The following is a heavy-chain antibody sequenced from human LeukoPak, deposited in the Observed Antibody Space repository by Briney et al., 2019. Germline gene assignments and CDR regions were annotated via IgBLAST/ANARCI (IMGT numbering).Heavy chain of an antibody. Sequence: SETLSLTCTVSGGSLSSYYWSWIRQPPGKGLEWVGYIYYSGSTNYNPSLTSRVTISVDTSKNQFSLKLSSVTAADTAVYYCARAPGYDFWSGPTPLRAAPPPYYFDYWGQGTLVTVSS. D-gene: IGHD3-3*01. J-gene: IGHJ4*02. V-gene: IGHV4-59*01. CDR2: IYYSGST. CDR1: GGSLSSYY. CDR3: ARAPGYDFWSGPTPLRAAPPPYYFDY.